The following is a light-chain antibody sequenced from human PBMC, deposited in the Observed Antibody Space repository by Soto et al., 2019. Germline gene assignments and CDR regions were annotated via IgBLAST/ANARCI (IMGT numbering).Light chain of an antibody. V-gene: IGKV3D-15*01. CDR1: QSVSNN. J-gene: IGKJ5*01. CDR3: QQHNQWPIT. Sequence: DIVLTQSPGTLSLSPGERATLSCIASQSVSNNYLAWYQQKPGQAPRLLIYYISTRATGIPARFSGSGSGTEFTLTINSLQSEDSAVYYCQQHNQWPITFGQGTRLEIK. CDR2: YIS.